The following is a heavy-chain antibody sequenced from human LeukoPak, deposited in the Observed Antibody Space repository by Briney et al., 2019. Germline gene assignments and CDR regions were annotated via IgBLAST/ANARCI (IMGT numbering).Heavy chain of an antibody. V-gene: IGHV4-38-2*02. CDR1: GYSISSDYY. CDR2: IYHSGST. D-gene: IGHD6-6*01. Sequence: PSETLSLTCTVSGYSISSDYYWGWVRQPPGKGLEWIGSIYHSGSTYYNPSLKSRVTISVDTSKNQFSLKLTSVTAADTAVYYCARKIGSSSAEDYWGQGTLVTVSS. CDR3: ARKIGSSSAEDY. J-gene: IGHJ4*02.